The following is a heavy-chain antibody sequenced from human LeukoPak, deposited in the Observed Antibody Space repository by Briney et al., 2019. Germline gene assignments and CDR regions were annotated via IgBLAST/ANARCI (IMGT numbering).Heavy chain of an antibody. V-gene: IGHV3-23*01. CDR3: ARDIIVGATTGVDY. CDR1: GFNFNGYA. J-gene: IGHJ4*02. CDR2: ISRDGDET. Sequence: PGGSLRLSCAASGFNFNGYAMSWVRQAPGKGLEWVSGISRDGDETYYADSVRGRFTISRDNSKNTLYLQMNSLRAEDTAVYYCARDIIVGATTGVDYWGQGTLVTVSS. D-gene: IGHD1-26*01.